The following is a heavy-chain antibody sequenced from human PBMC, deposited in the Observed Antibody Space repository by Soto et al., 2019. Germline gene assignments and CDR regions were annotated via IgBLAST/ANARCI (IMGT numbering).Heavy chain of an antibody. V-gene: IGHV4-34*01. CDR3: ARAGDSSGYSDY. D-gene: IGHD3-22*01. CDR1: GGSFSGYY. CDR2: INHRGIT. J-gene: IGHJ4*01. Sequence: QVQLQQWGAGLLKPSETLSLTCAVYGGSFSGYYWIWIRHPPGKGLEWIGEINHRGITNYNPSLKSRVTISVDTSKNQFSLKLSSVTAADTAVYYCARAGDSSGYSDYWGHGILVTVSS.